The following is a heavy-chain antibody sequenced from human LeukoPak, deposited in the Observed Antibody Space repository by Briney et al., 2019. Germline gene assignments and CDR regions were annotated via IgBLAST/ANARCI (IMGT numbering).Heavy chain of an antibody. CDR1: GFTFSSYG. CDR2: ISYDGSDK. CDR3: AGDHDYSSKQD. J-gene: IGHJ4*02. Sequence: GRSLRLSCAASGFTFSSYGMHWVRQAPGKGLEWVAIISYDGSDKYYADSVKGRFTISRDNSKNTLYMQMNSLRAEDTAVYYCAGDHDYSSKQDWGQGTLVTVSS. D-gene: IGHD4-11*01. V-gene: IGHV3-30*03.